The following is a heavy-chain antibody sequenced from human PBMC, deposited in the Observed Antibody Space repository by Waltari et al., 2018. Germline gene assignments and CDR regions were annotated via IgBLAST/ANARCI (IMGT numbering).Heavy chain of an antibody. V-gene: IGHV4-4*02. D-gene: IGHD3-16*02. CDR1: GGSLKTSNS. CDR3: GRSYVWGKYRRFDY. CDR2: VFDSGST. J-gene: IGHJ4*02. Sequence: QVQLQESGPGLVKPSETLSLSCAVSGGSLKTSNSWNWVSQAPGKGLEWLGEVFDSGSTNYHVSLKSRLTISIDMSKNQFSLELTSVSASDTAIYYCGRSYVWGKYRRFDYWGQGIRVIVSS.